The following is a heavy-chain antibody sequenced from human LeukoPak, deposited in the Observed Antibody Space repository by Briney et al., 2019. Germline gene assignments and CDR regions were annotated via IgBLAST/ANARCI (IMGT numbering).Heavy chain of an antibody. D-gene: IGHD3-22*01. J-gene: IGHJ4*02. CDR3: ARSNYYDSSGYYYYFDY. V-gene: IGHV1-18*01. CDR1: GYTFTSYG. Sequence: ASVKVSCKASGYTFTSYGISWVRQAPGQGLEWLGWISTYNGNTHYAQKLQGRVTMTRDMSTNTVYMELSSLRSEDTAVYYCARSNYYDSSGYYYYFDYWGRGTLVTVSS. CDR2: ISTYNGNT.